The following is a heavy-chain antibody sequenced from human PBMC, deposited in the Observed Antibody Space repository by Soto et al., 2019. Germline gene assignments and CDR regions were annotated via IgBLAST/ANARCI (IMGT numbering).Heavy chain of an antibody. D-gene: IGHD4-17*01. CDR1: GFTFSTFA. Sequence: GGSLRLSCAASGFTFSTFAMSWVRQAPGKGPEWVSLISGSGDSTYYADSVKGRFTISRDNSKNTLYLQLNSLRAEDTAQYYCAKDLMTTVNRYYYGMDVWGQGTTVTVSS. CDR3: AKDLMTTVNRYYYGMDV. CDR2: ISGSGDST. J-gene: IGHJ6*02. V-gene: IGHV3-23*01.